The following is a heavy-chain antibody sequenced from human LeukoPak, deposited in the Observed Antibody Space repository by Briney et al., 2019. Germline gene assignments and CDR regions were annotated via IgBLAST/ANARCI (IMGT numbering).Heavy chain of an antibody. CDR2: FDPEDGET. Sequence: GASVKVSCKVSGYTLTELSMHWVRQAPGKGLEWMGGFDPEDGETIYAQKFQGRVTMTEDTSTDTAYMELSSLRSEDTAVYCCATRGAYYYGMDVWGQGTTVTVSS. J-gene: IGHJ6*02. D-gene: IGHD3-10*01. CDR1: GYTLTELS. CDR3: ATRGAYYYGMDV. V-gene: IGHV1-24*01.